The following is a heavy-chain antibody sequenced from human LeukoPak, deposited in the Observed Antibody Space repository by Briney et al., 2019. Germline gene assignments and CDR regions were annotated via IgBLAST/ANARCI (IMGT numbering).Heavy chain of an antibody. D-gene: IGHD4-17*01. Sequence: PGGSLRLSCAASGFTVSSNYMSWVRQAPGKGLEWVSAISGSGGSTYYADSVKGRFTISRDNSKNTLYLQMNSLRAEDTAVYYCAKDMEATVTINWFDPWGQGTLVTVSS. CDR1: GFTVSSNY. CDR3: AKDMEATVTINWFDP. J-gene: IGHJ5*02. V-gene: IGHV3-23*01. CDR2: ISGSGGST.